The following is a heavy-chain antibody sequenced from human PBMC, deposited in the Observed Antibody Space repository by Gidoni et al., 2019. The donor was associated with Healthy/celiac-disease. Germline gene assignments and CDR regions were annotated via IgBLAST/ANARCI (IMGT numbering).Heavy chain of an antibody. V-gene: IGHV4-39*01. CDR3: ARVGLGNWFDP. CDR2: IYYSGST. J-gene: IGHJ5*02. CDR1: GGSISSSSYY. D-gene: IGHD6-19*01. Sequence: QLQLQESGPGLVKPSETLSLTCTVPGGSISSSSYYWGWIRQPPGKGLEWIGNIYYSGSTYYNPSLKSRVTISVDTSKNQFSLKLSSVTATDTAVYYCARVGLGNWFDPWGQGTLVTVSS.